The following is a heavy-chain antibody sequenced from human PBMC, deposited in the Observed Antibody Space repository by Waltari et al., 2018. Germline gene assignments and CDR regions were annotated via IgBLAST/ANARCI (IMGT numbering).Heavy chain of an antibody. J-gene: IGHJ4*02. CDR2: IRYDGSDQ. V-gene: IGHV3-30*02. Sequence: QVQLVESGGGVVQPGGTLRLSCEASGVIFSNYDIHCVTQSPGKGLESVAFIRYDGSDQQYADSVKGRFTISRDNAKSSLYLQMNNLGPEDTALYYCAKDLGIVPAIDCWGRGALVIVSS. CDR1: GVIFSNYD. CDR3: AKDLGIVPAIDC. D-gene: IGHD2-2*01.